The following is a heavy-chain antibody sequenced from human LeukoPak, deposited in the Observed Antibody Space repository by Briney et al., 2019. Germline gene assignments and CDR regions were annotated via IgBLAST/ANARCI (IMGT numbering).Heavy chain of an antibody. Sequence: HGESLKISCKGSGYSFTNYWIGWVRQMPGKGLEWMGISYHGNSDTRYSPSFQGQVTISADKSISTAYLQWSSLKASDTAMYYCARPNITSYYDSRGYEAFDVWGQGTMVTVSS. CDR2: SYHGNSDT. J-gene: IGHJ3*01. CDR3: ARPNITSYYDSRGYEAFDV. V-gene: IGHV5-51*01. D-gene: IGHD3-22*01. CDR1: GYSFTNYW.